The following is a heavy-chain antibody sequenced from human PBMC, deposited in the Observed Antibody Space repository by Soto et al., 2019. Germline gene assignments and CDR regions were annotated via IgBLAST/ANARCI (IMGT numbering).Heavy chain of an antibody. CDR3: ARDGVGARVFFGYFDY. Sequence: QVQLVESGGVVVQPGGSLRLYCAASGIIFTGFGMHWVRQAPGQGLEWVAVIRYDGSNTYYADSVKGRFTISRDNSKNTLYLQMNSLSAEDTAVYYCARDGVGARVFFGYFDYWGQGALVTVSS. V-gene: IGHV3-33*01. CDR1: GIIFTGFG. D-gene: IGHD1-26*01. CDR2: IRYDGSNT. J-gene: IGHJ4*02.